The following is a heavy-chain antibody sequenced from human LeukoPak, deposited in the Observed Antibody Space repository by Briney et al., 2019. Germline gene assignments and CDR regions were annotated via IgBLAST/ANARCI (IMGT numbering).Heavy chain of an antibody. D-gene: IGHD3-22*01. J-gene: IGHJ4*02. Sequence: SVKVSCKASGGTFSSYAISWVRQAPGQGLEWMGGIIPIFGTANYAQKFQGRVTMTTDTSTSTAYMELRSLRSDDTAVYYCARGYYYDSSGYPDYWGQGTLVTVSS. CDR1: GGTFSSYA. V-gene: IGHV1-69*05. CDR3: ARGYYYDSSGYPDY. CDR2: IIPIFGTA.